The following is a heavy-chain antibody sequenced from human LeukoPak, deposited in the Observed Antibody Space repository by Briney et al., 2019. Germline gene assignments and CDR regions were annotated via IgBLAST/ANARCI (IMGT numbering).Heavy chain of an antibody. CDR3: ARVELEHYFDY. CDR1: GGSIRSGGFY. D-gene: IGHD1-7*01. J-gene: IGHJ4*02. V-gene: IGHV4-31*03. Sequence: ASETLSLTCTVSGGSIRSGGFYWSWIRQHPGKGLEWIGYIYYNGNTYYSPSLKSRVAISVDTSKNQFSLKLSSVTAADTAVYYCARVELEHYFDYWGQGTLVTVSS. CDR2: IYYNGNT.